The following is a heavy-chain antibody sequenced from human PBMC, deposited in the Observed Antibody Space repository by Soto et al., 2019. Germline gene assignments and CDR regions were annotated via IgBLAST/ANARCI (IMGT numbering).Heavy chain of an antibody. J-gene: IGHJ6*02. Sequence: ASVKVSCKASGYTFTSYGISWVRQAPGQGLEWMGWISVYSGNTHYAQKVQGRVTMTTGTSTSTAYMEVRSLRSDDTAVYYCARVPLHPLYFYYYGMDVWGQGTTVTVSS. CDR3: ARVPLHPLYFYYYGMDV. V-gene: IGHV1-18*04. D-gene: IGHD4-4*01. CDR2: ISVYSGNT. CDR1: GYTFTSYG.